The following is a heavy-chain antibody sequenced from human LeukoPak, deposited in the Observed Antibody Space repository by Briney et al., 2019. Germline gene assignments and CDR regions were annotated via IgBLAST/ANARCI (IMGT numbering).Heavy chain of an antibody. CDR2: ISSSGSTI. D-gene: IGHD6-19*01. CDR3: ARDSDNSGWYSDYFDY. CDR1: GFTFSDNY. V-gene: IGHV3-11*04. J-gene: IGHJ4*02. Sequence: GGSLRLSCAASGFTFSDNYMSWIRQAPGKGLEWVSYISSSGSTIYYADSVKGRFTISRDNAKNSLYLQMNSLRAEDTAVYYCARDSDNSGWYSDYFDYWGQGTLATVS.